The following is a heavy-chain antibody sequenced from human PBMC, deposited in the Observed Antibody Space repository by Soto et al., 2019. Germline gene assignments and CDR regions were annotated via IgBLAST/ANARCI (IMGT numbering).Heavy chain of an antibody. CDR3: ARHTWTIRAGFDY. CDR2: THYSGNT. D-gene: IGHD3-3*02. J-gene: IGHJ4*02. V-gene: IGHV4-59*12. CDR1: GGSISSYY. Sequence: QVQLQESGPGLVKPSETLSLTCTVSGGSISSYYWDWIRQPPGKGLEWIGYTHYSGNTNYHPSLKGRVTISLDTSRNQFSLNLSAVIAADTAVYYCARHTWTIRAGFDYWGQGALVTVSS.